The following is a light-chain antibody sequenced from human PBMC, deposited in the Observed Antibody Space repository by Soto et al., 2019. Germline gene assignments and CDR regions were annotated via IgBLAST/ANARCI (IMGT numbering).Light chain of an antibody. CDR1: SSDVGAYNY. J-gene: IGLJ1*01. V-gene: IGLV2-14*01. CDR3: RSFTSSSTRV. Sequence: QSVLTQSASVSGSPGQSITISCTGTSSDVGAYNYVSWYQQHPGKAPKLIIYDVSNRPSGVSNRFSGSKSGNTASLTISALQAEDEADYYCRSFTSSSTRVFGTGTKV. CDR2: DVS.